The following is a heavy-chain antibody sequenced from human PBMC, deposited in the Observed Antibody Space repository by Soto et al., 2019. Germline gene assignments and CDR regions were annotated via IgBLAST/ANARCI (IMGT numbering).Heavy chain of an antibody. V-gene: IGHV3-21*01. Sequence: GGSLRLSCAASGFTFSSYSMNWVRQAPGKGLEWVSSISSSSSYIYYADSVKGRFTISRDNAKNSLYLQMNSLRAEDTAVYYCARVGGDYNYYYYYMDVWGKGTTVTVSS. D-gene: IGHD4-17*01. CDR1: GFTFSSYS. CDR2: ISSSSSYI. CDR3: ARVGGDYNYYYYYMDV. J-gene: IGHJ6*03.